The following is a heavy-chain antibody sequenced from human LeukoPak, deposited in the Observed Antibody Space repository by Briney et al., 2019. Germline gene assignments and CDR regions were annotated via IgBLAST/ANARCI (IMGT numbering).Heavy chain of an antibody. V-gene: IGHV4-38-2*01. D-gene: IGHD2-15*01. J-gene: IGHJ5*02. CDR3: ARAAGYCSGGSCDSRDNRFDP. CDR2: IYHSGST. Sequence: SETLSLTCAVSGYSISSGYYWGWIRQPPGKGLEWIGSIYHSGSTYYNPSLKSRVTISVDTSKNQFSLKLSSVTAADTAVYYCARAAGYCSGGSCDSRDNRFDPWGQGTLVTVSS. CDR1: GYSISSGYY.